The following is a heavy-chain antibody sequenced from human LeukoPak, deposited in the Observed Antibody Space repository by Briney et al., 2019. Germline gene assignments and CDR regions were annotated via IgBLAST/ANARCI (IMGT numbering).Heavy chain of an antibody. J-gene: IGHJ4*02. D-gene: IGHD3-3*01. CDR1: GFTFSSYA. CDR2: ISGSGGST. CDR3: LGGTGHYASRTAIDY. Sequence: GGSLRLSCAASGFTFSSYAMSWVRQAPGKGLEWVSAISGSGGSTYYADSVKGRFTISRDNSKNTLYLQMNSLRAEGTAVYYCLGGTGHYASRTAIDYWGQGTLVTVSS. V-gene: IGHV3-23*01.